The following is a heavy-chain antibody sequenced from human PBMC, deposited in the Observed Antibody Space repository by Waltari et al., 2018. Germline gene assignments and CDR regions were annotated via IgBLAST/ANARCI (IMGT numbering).Heavy chain of an antibody. Sequence: EVQLVESGGDLVQPGGSLRLSCAASGFTLSDHYIDWVRQAPGKGLEWRGLSRNKENSYTTVYAASVKGRFTSSRDDSNNLVYLQMNGLKIEDTAIYYCVRSYTASPMDVWGQGTTVTVSS. CDR2: SRNKENSYTT. J-gene: IGHJ6*02. D-gene: IGHD2-2*02. CDR3: VRSYTASPMDV. CDR1: GFTLSDHY. V-gene: IGHV3-72*01.